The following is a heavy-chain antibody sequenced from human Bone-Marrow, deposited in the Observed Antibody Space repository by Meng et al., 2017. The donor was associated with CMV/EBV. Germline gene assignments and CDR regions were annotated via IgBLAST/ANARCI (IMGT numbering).Heavy chain of an antibody. J-gene: IGHJ4*02. CDR2: VNSNNDAT. CDR1: GFTFSDYY. Sequence: QVQCVQSGAEMKKPGASVKVSCTTSGFTFSDYYIHWVRQAPGQGLEWMGWVNSNNDATNYARKFQGRVSMTRDTSISTAHMELSRLMSDDTAVYYCVRSSGWSLFDYWGQGTLVTVSS. D-gene: IGHD6-19*01. V-gene: IGHV1-2*02. CDR3: VRSSGWSLFDY.